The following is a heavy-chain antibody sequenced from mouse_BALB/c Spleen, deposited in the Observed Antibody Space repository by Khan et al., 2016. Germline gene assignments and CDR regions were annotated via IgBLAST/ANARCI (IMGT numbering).Heavy chain of an antibody. CDR2: INTYTGEP. J-gene: IGHJ1*01. D-gene: IGHD1-1*01. CDR1: GYTFTNYG. CDR3: ARYGYYYGSSKYFDV. Sequence: QIQLVQSGPELKKPGETVKISCKASGYTFTNYGMNWVKQAPGKDLKWMGWINTYTGEPTYADDFKGRFAFSLETSASTAYLQINNLRNEDTATYFCARYGYYYGSSKYFDVWGAGTTVTVSS. V-gene: IGHV9-3-1*01.